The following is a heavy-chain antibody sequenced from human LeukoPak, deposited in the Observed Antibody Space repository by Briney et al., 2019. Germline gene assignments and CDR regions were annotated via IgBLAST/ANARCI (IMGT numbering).Heavy chain of an antibody. D-gene: IGHD6-13*01. Sequence: PGGSLKLSCAASGFTFCGSAMHWVRQASGKGLEWVGRIRSKANSYATEYAASVKVRFTISRDDSKNTAYLQMNSLKTEDTAVYYCTRLGSLIAAAGTKHYYYYGMDVWGQGTTVTVSS. J-gene: IGHJ6*02. V-gene: IGHV3-73*01. CDR2: IRSKANSYAT. CDR3: TRLGSLIAAAGTKHYYYYGMDV. CDR1: GFTFCGSA.